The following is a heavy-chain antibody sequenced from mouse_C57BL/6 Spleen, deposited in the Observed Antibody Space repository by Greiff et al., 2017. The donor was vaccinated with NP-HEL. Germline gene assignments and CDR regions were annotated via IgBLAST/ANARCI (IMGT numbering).Heavy chain of an antibody. J-gene: IGHJ2*01. Sequence: DVKLVESGGGLVKPGGSLKLSCAASGFTFSSYAMSWVRQTPEKRLEWVATISDGGSYTYYPDNVKGRFTISRDNAKNNLYLQMSHLKSEDTAMYYCARLVTTVYYFDYWGQGTTLTVSS. CDR3: ARLVTTVYYFDY. CDR2: ISDGGSYT. D-gene: IGHD2-2*01. V-gene: IGHV5-4*03. CDR1: GFTFSSYA.